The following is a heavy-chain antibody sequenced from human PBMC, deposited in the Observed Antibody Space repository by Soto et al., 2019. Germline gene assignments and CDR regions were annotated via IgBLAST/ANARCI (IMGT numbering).Heavy chain of an antibody. Sequence: ASVKVSCKASGYNFTSYGVTWVRQAPGQGLEWMGWISPYNGRTSYAQNFQDRVTMTTDTSTSTAYMELRSLRSDDTAVYYCGRDHKEEYYYDNTGFFPSNYWGQGTLVTVSS. CDR2: ISPYNGRT. CDR1: GYNFTSYG. V-gene: IGHV1-18*01. D-gene: IGHD3-22*01. J-gene: IGHJ4*02. CDR3: GRDHKEEYYYDNTGFFPSNY.